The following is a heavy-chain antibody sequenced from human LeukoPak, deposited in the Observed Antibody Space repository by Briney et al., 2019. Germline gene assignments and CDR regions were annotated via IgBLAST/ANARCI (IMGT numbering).Heavy chain of an antibody. CDR1: GFTFSRYS. V-gene: IGHV3-66*01. Sequence: GGSLRLSCAASGFTFSRYSMNWVRQAPGKGLEWVSVIYSGGSTYYADSVKGRFTISRDNSKNTLYLQMNILRAEDTAIYYCAREQWLDYWGQGTLVAVSS. D-gene: IGHD6-19*01. CDR3: AREQWLDY. CDR2: IYSGGST. J-gene: IGHJ4*02.